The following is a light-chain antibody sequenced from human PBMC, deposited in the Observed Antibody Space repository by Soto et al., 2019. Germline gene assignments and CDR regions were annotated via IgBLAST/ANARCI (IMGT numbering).Light chain of an antibody. CDR2: KAS. CDR1: QSISYW. CDR3: HHYASYPIT. J-gene: IGKJ4*01. Sequence: DIQMTQSPSTLSASVGDRITITCRASQSISYWLAWYQQKPGKTPTVLIYKASILGSGVPSRFSGSGSGTEFTLTISSLQPEDFATYYCHHYASYPITFGGGTKVEIK. V-gene: IGKV1-5*03.